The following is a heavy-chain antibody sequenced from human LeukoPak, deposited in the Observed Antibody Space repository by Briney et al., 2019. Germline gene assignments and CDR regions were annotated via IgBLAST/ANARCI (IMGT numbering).Heavy chain of an antibody. D-gene: IGHD6-13*01. J-gene: IGHJ4*02. V-gene: IGHV3-21*01. CDR1: GSTFSTYP. CDR2: ISGNSVTI. Sequence: GESLRLSCTASGSTFSTYPMTWVRQAPGQGLEWVSAISGNSVTIYYADSVKGRFTISRDNAKNSLYLQMNSLRAEDTAVYYCARAPGQQLRGYYFDYWGQGTLVTVSS. CDR3: ARAPGQQLRGYYFDY.